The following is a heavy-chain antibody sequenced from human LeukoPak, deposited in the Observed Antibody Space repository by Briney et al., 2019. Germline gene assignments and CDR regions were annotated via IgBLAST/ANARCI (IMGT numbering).Heavy chain of an antibody. CDR2: IYYSGST. J-gene: IGHJ3*01. Sequence: PPETLSLTCTVSGGSISSSSYYWGWIRQPPGKGLEWIGSIYYSGSTYYNPSLKSRVTISVDTSKNQFSLKLSSVTAADTAVYYCARDSVAPGYYDAFDLGPRDNGHRLF. CDR1: GGSISSSSYY. V-gene: IGHV4-39*07. CDR3: ARDSVAPGYYDAFD. D-gene: IGHD3-9*01.